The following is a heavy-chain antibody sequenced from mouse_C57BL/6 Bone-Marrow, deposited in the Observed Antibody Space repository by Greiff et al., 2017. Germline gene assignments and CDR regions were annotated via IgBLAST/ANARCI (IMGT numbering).Heavy chain of an antibody. Sequence: EVQLQQSGPVLVKPGASVKMSCKASGYTFTDYYMNWVKQSHGKSLEWIGVINPYNGGTSYNQKFKGKDTLTVDKSSSTAYMELNSLTSEDSAVYYCARSRYYGSSYENYAMDYWGQGTSVTVSS. CDR1: GYTFTDYY. CDR2: INPYNGGT. J-gene: IGHJ4*01. CDR3: ARSRYYGSSYENYAMDY. V-gene: IGHV1-19*01. D-gene: IGHD1-1*01.